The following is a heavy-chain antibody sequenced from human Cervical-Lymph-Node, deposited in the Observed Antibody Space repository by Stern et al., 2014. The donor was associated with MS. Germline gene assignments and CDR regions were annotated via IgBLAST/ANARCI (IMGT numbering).Heavy chain of an antibody. J-gene: IGHJ4*02. CDR1: GFTFRSYG. Sequence: VQLVESGGAVVQPGRSLRLSCAASGFTFRSYGTHWVRQAPGKGLEWVTVMSYDGNHKYYAASVKGRFTISRDKSKNTLHLQMNSVTPDDTAIYYCARDYEDTSMLFDHWGQGTLVTVSS. CDR3: ARDYEDTSMLFDH. V-gene: IGHV3-30*03. D-gene: IGHD2-8*01. CDR2: MSYDGNHK.